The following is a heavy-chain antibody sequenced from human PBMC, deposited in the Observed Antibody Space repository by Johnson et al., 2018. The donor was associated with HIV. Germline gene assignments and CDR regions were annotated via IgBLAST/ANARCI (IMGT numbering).Heavy chain of an antibody. CDR2: IYSGGST. J-gene: IGHJ3*01. V-gene: IGHV3-66*01. CDR3: AKETRDSRSAFDV. Sequence: VQLVESGGGFVQPGGSLRLSCAASGFTVSRNYMSWVRQAPGKGLEWVSVIYSGGSTYYADSVKGRFTISRDNSKNTLYLQMNNLRPEDTAVYYCAKETRDSRSAFDVWGQGTLVTVSS. D-gene: IGHD4-11*01. CDR1: GFTVSRNY.